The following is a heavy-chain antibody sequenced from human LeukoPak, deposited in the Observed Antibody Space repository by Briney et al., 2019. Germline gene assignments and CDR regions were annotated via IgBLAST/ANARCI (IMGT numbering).Heavy chain of an antibody. CDR2: INWNGGSK. CDR1: GFTFDDNG. V-gene: IGHV3-20*04. Sequence: GGSLRLSCAASGFTFDDNGMSWVRQAPEKGLEWVSGINWNGGSKGYADSVKGRFTISRDNAKNSLYLQMNSLRAEDTALYYCARDVLRFCSSTSCYASWSYWGQGTLVTVSS. J-gene: IGHJ4*02. CDR3: ARDVLRFCSSTSCYASWSY. D-gene: IGHD2-2*01.